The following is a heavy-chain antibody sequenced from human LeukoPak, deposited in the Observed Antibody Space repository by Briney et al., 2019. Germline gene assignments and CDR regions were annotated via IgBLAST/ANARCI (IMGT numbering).Heavy chain of an antibody. CDR1: GGSISSSSYY. V-gene: IGHV4-39*07. CDR3: ARVLTLSCSGGSCYQPYYFDY. J-gene: IGHJ4*02. D-gene: IGHD2-15*01. CDR2: IYYSGST. Sequence: SETLSLTCTVSGGSISSSSYYWGWIRQPPGKGLEWIGSIYYSGSTYYNPSLKSRVTISVDTSKNQFSLKLSSVTAADTAVYYCARVLTLSCSGGSCYQPYYFDYWGQGTLVTVSS.